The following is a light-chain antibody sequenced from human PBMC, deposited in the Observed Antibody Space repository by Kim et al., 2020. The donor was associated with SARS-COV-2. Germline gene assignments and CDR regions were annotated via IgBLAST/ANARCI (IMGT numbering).Light chain of an antibody. CDR1: QSVNSN. CDR2: GAS. V-gene: IGKV3-15*01. CDR3: QQYNSWPLT. J-gene: IGKJ4*01. Sequence: EVVMTQSPATLSVFPGERATLSCRASQSVNSNFGWYQQKPGQAPRLLIYGASTRATGIPARFSGSGSGTEFTLTISSLQSEDFAVYYCQQYNSWPLTFGGGTKVDIK.